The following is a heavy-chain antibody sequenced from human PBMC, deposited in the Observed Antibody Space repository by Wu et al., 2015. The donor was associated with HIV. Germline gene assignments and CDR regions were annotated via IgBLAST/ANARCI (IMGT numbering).Heavy chain of an antibody. D-gene: IGHD5-24*01. CDR3: ARDGVEMATTYYYYYYMDV. CDR1: GYTFTSYY. Sequence: QVQLVQSGAEVKKPGASVKVSCKASGYTFTSYYMHWVRQAPGQGLEWMGIINPSGGSTSYAQKFQGRVTMTRDTSTSTVYMELSSLRSEDTAVYYCARDGVEMATTYYYYYYMDVWAKGPRSPSP. J-gene: IGHJ6*03. V-gene: IGHV1-46*03. CDR2: INPSGGST.